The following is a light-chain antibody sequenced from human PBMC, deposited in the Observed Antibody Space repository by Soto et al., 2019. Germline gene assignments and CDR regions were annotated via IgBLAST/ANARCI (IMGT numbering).Light chain of an antibody. CDR3: QHLNSYPLP. V-gene: IGKV1-9*01. Sequence: IEMTQSPSSLSAYVGDRVTITCQASQDIDKYLNWYQQKPGKAPKLLIYAASTLQSGVPSRFSGSGSGTEFTLTISSLQPEDFATYYCQHLNSYPLPFGGGAK. CDR2: AAS. J-gene: IGKJ4*01. CDR1: QDIDKY.